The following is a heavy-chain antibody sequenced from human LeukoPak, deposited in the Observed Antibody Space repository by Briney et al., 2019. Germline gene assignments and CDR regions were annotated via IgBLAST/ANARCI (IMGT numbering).Heavy chain of an antibody. J-gene: IGHJ5*02. CDR2: ISSSSSYI. Sequence: KTGGSLRLSCAASGFTFSSYSMNWVRQAPGKGLEWVSSISSSSSYIYYADSVKGRFTISRDNAKNSLYLQMNSLRAEDTAVYYCARVPGGSYWGGDYNWFDPWGQGTLVTVSS. CDR3: ARVPGGSYWGGDYNWFDP. CDR1: GFTFSSYS. D-gene: IGHD1-26*01. V-gene: IGHV3-21*01.